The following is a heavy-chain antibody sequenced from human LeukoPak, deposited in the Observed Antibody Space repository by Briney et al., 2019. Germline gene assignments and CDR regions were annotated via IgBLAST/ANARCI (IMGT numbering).Heavy chain of an antibody. V-gene: IGHV3-66*01. CDR1: GFTVSSNY. CDR3: ARDRRFGYDWSFDY. J-gene: IGHJ4*02. D-gene: IGHD5-12*01. Sequence: QSGGSLSPSFAASGFTVSSNYMTWVRQPQGKGLKWVSVIYSAGSTYYADSVKGRFTISRDNSKNTLYLQMNSLRAEDTAVYYCARDRRFGYDWSFDYWGQGTPVTVSS. CDR2: IYSAGST.